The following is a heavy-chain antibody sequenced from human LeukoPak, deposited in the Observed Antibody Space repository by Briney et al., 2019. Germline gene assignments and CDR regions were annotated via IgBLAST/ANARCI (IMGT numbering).Heavy chain of an antibody. CDR3: ATATKYCSSTSCFDY. D-gene: IGHD2-2*01. V-gene: IGHV3-11*01. J-gene: IGHJ4*02. Sequence: PGGSLRLSCAASGFTFSDYYMSWIRQAPGKGLEWVSYISSSGSTIYYADSVKGRFTISRDNAKNSLYLQMNSLRAEDTAVYYCATATKYCSSTSCFDYWGQGTLVTVSS. CDR2: ISSSGSTI. CDR1: GFTFSDYY.